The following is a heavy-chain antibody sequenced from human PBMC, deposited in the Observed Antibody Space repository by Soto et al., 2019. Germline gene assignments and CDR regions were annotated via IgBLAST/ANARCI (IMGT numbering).Heavy chain of an antibody. V-gene: IGHV3-48*02. CDR3: ARGDSSGWDFDY. Sequence: EVQLVESGGGLVQPGGSLRLSCEASKFTFSNYNMNWVRQAPGKGLEWVSYISSSESTIYYADSVKDRFVIYRDNAEKSLYLQMNSLRDEDTAVYYCARGDSSGWDFDYWGQGTLVTVSS. CDR2: ISSSESTI. CDR1: KFTFSNYN. J-gene: IGHJ4*02. D-gene: IGHD6-19*01.